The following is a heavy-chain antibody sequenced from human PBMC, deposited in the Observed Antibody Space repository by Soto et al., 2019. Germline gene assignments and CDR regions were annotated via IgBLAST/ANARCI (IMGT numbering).Heavy chain of an antibody. V-gene: IGHV1-46*01. Sequence: ASVKVSCKASGYTFTSYYMHWVRQAPGQGLEWMGIINPSGGSTSYAQKLQGRVTMTTDTSTSTAYMELRSLRSDDTAVYYCARDYDFWSGYNYFDYWGQGTLVTVSS. J-gene: IGHJ4*02. D-gene: IGHD3-3*01. CDR1: GYTFTSYY. CDR3: ARDYDFWSGYNYFDY. CDR2: INPSGGST.